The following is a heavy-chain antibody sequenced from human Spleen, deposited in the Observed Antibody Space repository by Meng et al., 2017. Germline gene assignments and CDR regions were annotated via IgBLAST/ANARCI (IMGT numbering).Heavy chain of an antibody. CDR3: ARARSGWKNDAFDI. J-gene: IGHJ3*02. Sequence: KVSCKGSGYSFSSYWVVWVRQMPGKGLEWMGIIYAGDSETRYSPSFQGQVTISADKSIRTAYLQWSSLKAPDTAIYYCARARSGWKNDAFDIWGQGTMVTVSS. CDR2: IYAGDSET. CDR1: GYSFSSYW. D-gene: IGHD6-19*01. V-gene: IGHV5-51*01.